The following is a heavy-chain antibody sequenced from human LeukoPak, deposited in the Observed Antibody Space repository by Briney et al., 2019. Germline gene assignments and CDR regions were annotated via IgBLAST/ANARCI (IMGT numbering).Heavy chain of an antibody. CDR1: GFTFGSYS. V-gene: IGHV3-21*01. CDR2: ISHGSSYI. J-gene: IGHJ5*02. CDR3: AGTSGYNYGMFDP. D-gene: IGHD5-18*01. Sequence: PGGSLRLSCAASGFTFGSYSMNWVRQAPGKGLEWVSSISHGSSYIYYADSVKGRFTISRDNAENSLYLQMNSLRAEDTAVYYCAGTSGYNYGMFDPWGQGTLVTVSS.